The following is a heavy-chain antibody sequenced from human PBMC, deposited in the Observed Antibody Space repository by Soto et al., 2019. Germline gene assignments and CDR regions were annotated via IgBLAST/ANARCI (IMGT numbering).Heavy chain of an antibody. CDR1: GFTFSSYA. Sequence: GGSLRLSCAASGFTFSSYAMHWVRQAPGKGLEWVAVISYDGSNKYYADSVKGRFTISRDNSKNTLYLQMNSLRAEDTAVYYCARDRLWFGELLDGYYGMDVWGQGTTVTVSS. J-gene: IGHJ6*02. V-gene: IGHV3-30-3*01. D-gene: IGHD3-10*01. CDR3: ARDRLWFGELLDGYYGMDV. CDR2: ISYDGSNK.